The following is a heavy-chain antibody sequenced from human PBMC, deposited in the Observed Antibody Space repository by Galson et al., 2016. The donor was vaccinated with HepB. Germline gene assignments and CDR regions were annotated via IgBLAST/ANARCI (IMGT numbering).Heavy chain of an antibody. D-gene: IGHD6-19*01. Sequence: SETLSLTCIVSGGSINNDNHCWGWIRQPPGKGLEWIGSIYYSGNTHYNPSLNSRVTISVDTSKNQFSLRLTSVTASDTAIYYCVRNNSGWYTFASCGQGTRVTVSS. CDR3: VRNNSGWYTFAS. J-gene: IGHJ5*01. CDR1: GGSINNDNHC. CDR2: IYYSGNT. V-gene: IGHV4-39*01.